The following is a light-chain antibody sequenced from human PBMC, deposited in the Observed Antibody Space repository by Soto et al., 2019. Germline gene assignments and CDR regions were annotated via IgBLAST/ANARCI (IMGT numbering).Light chain of an antibody. V-gene: IGKV3-20*01. CDR2: GAS. J-gene: IGKJ1*01. Sequence: EIVLTQSPGTLSLSPGERATLSCRASQSVSSNYLAWYQQKRGQAPRLLIYGASSRATGIPTRFRGSGSGTDFTLNISRLEPEDFAVYYCQQYDTSPRTFGQGTKVEI. CDR1: QSVSSNY. CDR3: QQYDTSPRT.